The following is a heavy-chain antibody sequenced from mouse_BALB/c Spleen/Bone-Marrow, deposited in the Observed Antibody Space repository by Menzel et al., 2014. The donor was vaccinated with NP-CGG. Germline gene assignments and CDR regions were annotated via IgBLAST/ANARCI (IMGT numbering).Heavy chain of an antibody. CDR1: GFTFSDYG. V-gene: IGHV5-15*02. CDR2: ISNLAYSI. Sequence: DVKLVESGGGLVQPGGSRKLSCAASGFTFSDYGMAWVRQAPGKGPEWVAFISNLAYSIYYADTVTGRFTISRENAKNTLCLEMCSLRSEGTAMCYCARFVTTVVLYAMDSWGQGTSVTVSS. CDR3: ARFVTTVVLYAMDS. D-gene: IGHD1-1*01. J-gene: IGHJ4*01.